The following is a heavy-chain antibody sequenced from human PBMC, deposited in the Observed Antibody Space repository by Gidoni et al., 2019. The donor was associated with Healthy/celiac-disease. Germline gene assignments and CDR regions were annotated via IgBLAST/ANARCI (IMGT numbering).Heavy chain of an antibody. CDR3: TSLGYCSGGSCYSYYYYYGMDV. Sequence: EVQLVESGGGLVQPGRSLRLSCTASGFTFGDYAMSWVRPAPGKGLEWVGFIRSKAYGGTTEYAASVKGRFTISRDDSKSIAYLQMNSLKTEDTAVYYCTSLGYCSGGSCYSYYYYYGMDVWGQGTTVTVSS. CDR2: IRSKAYGGTT. V-gene: IGHV3-49*04. D-gene: IGHD2-15*01. J-gene: IGHJ6*02. CDR1: GFTFGDYA.